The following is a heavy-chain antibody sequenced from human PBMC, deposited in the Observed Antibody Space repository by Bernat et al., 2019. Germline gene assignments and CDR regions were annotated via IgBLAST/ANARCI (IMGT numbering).Heavy chain of an antibody. Sequence: QVQLQQWGAGLLKPSETLSLTCAVYGGSFSGYYWSWIRQPPGKGLEWIGEINHSGSTNYHPSHKSRITISVDTSKDQFSMKLSSVTAADPAVYYCARGSLAGAGVNWFDPWGQGTLVTVSS. CDR1: GGSFSGYY. D-gene: IGHD6-19*01. CDR3: ARGSLAGAGVNWFDP. CDR2: INHSGST. J-gene: IGHJ5*02. V-gene: IGHV4-34*01.